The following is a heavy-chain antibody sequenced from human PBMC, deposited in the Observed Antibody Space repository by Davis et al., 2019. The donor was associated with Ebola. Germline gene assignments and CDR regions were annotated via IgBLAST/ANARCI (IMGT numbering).Heavy chain of an antibody. Sequence: ASVKVSCKASGFILTNYAIHWVRQAPGQRLEWMGWVHGGNGNTKYSQRFQGRVTITTDTSASTVYLDLTSLRSDDTAVYYCARDSLNDDFWSGYMDVWGQGITVTVSS. CDR2: VHGGNGNT. V-gene: IGHV1-3*01. D-gene: IGHD3-3*01. J-gene: IGHJ6*03. CDR3: ARDSLNDDFWSGYMDV. CDR1: GFILTNYA.